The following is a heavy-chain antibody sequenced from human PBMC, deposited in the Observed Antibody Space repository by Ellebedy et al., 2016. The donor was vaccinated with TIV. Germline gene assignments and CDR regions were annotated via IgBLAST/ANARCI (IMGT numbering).Heavy chain of an antibody. V-gene: IGHV4-34*01. J-gene: IGHJ6*02. D-gene: IGHD6-6*01. Sequence: SRVTISVDTSKNQFSLKLSSVTAADTAVYYCARGVSDSSSSGVYYYYGMDVWGQGTTVTVSS. CDR3: ARGVSDSSSSGVYYYYGMDV.